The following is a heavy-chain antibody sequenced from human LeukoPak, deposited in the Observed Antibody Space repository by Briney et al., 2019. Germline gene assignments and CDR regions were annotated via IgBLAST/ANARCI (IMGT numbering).Heavy chain of an antibody. J-gene: IGHJ6*02. Sequence: SVKVSCKASGGTFSSYAISWVRQAPGQGLEWMGRIIPILGIANYAQKFQGRVTITADKSTSIAYMELSSLRSEDTAVYYCARDRGYSGYGRSTVTSHYYYGIDVWGQGTTVTVSS. CDR1: GGTFSSYA. V-gene: IGHV1-69*04. CDR3: ARDRGYSGYGRSTVTSHYYYGIDV. CDR2: IIPILGIA. D-gene: IGHD5-12*01.